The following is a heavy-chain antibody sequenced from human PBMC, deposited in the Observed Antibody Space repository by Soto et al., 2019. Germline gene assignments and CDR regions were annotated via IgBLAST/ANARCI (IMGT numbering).Heavy chain of an antibody. CDR3: ARGPDTAMVRIGEDY. CDR1: GGSFSGYY. CDR2: INHSGST. V-gene: IGHV4-34*01. Sequence: SETLSLTCAVYGGSFSGYYWSWIRQPPGKGLEWIGEINHSGSTNYNPSLKSRVTISVDTSKNQFSLKLSSVTAADTAVYYCARGPDTAMVRIGEDYWGQGTLVTVSS. D-gene: IGHD5-18*01. J-gene: IGHJ4*02.